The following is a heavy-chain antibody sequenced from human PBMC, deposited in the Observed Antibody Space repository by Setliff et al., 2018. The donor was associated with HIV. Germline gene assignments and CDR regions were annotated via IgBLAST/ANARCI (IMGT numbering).Heavy chain of an antibody. CDR2: MNPKSGNT. CDR3: ASGGYYYDSSGNDFNWFDP. CDR1: GHTFTSYD. Sequence: ASVKVSCKASGHTFTSYDFNWVRQATGQGLEWMGWMNPKSGNTGYAQKFQGRVIMTMSTSKTTAYMELRRLRSDDTAVYYCASGGYYYDSSGNDFNWFDPWGQGTLVTVSS. V-gene: IGHV1-8*02. D-gene: IGHD3-22*01. J-gene: IGHJ5*02.